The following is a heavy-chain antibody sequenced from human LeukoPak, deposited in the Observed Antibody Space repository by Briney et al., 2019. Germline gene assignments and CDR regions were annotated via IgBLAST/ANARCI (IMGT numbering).Heavy chain of an antibody. D-gene: IGHD7-27*01. CDR2: ISWNSGRI. CDR3: AKDTGDRAKYFDY. CDR1: GFTFDDYA. Sequence: GRSLRLSCAASGFTFDDYAMHWVRQAPGKGLEWVSGISWNSGRIGYADSVKGRFTISRDNAKNSLYLQMNSLRAEDTALYYCAKDTGDRAKYFDYWGQGTLVTVSS. J-gene: IGHJ4*02. V-gene: IGHV3-9*01.